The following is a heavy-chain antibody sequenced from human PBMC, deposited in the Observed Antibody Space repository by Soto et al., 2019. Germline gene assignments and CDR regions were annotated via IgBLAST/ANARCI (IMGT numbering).Heavy chain of an antibody. J-gene: IGHJ3*02. CDR2: IYYSGST. CDR3: ARHEGVVVPTERALDI. V-gene: IGHV4-39*01. D-gene: IGHD2-21*01. Sequence: QLQLQESGPGLVKPSETLSLTCTVSGGSISNSLYYWDWIRQPPGKGLEWIGSIYYSGSTYYNPSLESRVTISADTSKKQFSLKLSSVTAADTAAYYCARHEGVVVPTERALDIWGQGTMVTVSS. CDR1: GGSISNSLYY.